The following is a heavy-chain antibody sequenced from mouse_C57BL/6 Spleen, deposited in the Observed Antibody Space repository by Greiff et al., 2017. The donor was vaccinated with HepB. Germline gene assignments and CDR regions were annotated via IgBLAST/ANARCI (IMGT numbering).Heavy chain of an antibody. D-gene: IGHD2-2*01. J-gene: IGHJ3*01. CDR1: GYTFTSYW. CDR3: ARREGYYGYDVGFAY. V-gene: IGHV1-69*01. CDR2: IDPSDSYT. Sequence: QVQLQQPGAELVMPGASVKLSCKASGYTFTSYWMHWVKQRPGQGLEWIGEIDPSDSYTNYNQKFKGKSTLTVDKSSSTAYMQLSSLTSEDSAVYYCARREGYYGYDVGFAYWGKGTLVTVSA.